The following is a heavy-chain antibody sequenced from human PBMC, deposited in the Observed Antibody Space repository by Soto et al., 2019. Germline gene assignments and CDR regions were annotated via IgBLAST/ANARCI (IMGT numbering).Heavy chain of an antibody. CDR3: XXXXXXXXXGFEGGGMDV. CDR1: GGSISSYY. D-gene: IGHD3-10*01. J-gene: IGHJ6*02. V-gene: IGHV4-39*01. Sequence: SETLSLTCTVSGGSISSYYWGWIRQPPGKGLEWIGSIYYSGSTYYNPSLKSRVTISVDTSKNQFSLKLSSVTAADTAVYYCXXXXXXXXXGFEGGGMDVWGQGTTVTVSS. CDR2: IYYSGST.